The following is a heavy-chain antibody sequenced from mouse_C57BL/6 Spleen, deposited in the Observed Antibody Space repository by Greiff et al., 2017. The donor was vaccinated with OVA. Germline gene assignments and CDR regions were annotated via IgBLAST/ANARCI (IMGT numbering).Heavy chain of an antibody. Sequence: EVQLVASGGGLVKPGGSLKLSCAASGFTFSDYGMHWVRQAPEKGLEWVAYISSGSSTIYYADTVKGRFTISRDNAKNTLFLQMTSLRSEDTAMYYGAREYYYGSSSFDYWGQGTTLTVSS. CDR2: ISSGSSTI. J-gene: IGHJ2*01. CDR3: AREYYYGSSSFDY. V-gene: IGHV5-17*01. D-gene: IGHD1-1*01. CDR1: GFTFSDYG.